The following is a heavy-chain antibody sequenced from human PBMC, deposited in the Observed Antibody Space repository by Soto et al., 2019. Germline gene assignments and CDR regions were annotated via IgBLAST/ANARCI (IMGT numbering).Heavy chain of an antibody. Sequence: GPSVQVPSKASGYTFKSYQIYWVRQAPGQRLECMGWINISNGNTEYSQNFQGRVTMTRDTSASTAYMELSSLRSEDTAVYYCARDTDLTLVTTLDYWGQGTPVTVSS. CDR3: ARDTDLTLVTTLDY. CDR2: INISNGNT. D-gene: IGHD4-17*01. V-gene: IGHV1-3*04. CDR1: GYTFKSYQ. J-gene: IGHJ4*02.